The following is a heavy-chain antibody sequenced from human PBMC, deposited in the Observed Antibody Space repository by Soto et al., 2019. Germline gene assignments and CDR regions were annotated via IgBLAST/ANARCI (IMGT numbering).Heavy chain of an antibody. CDR2: IIPIFGTA. J-gene: IGHJ6*02. D-gene: IGHD3-22*01. CDR3: ARVGDYYDSSGYYYVKPPSYTYYYYYGMDV. V-gene: IGHV1-69*13. Sequence: ASVKVSCKASGGTFSSYAISWVRQAPGQGLEWMGGIIPIFGTANYAQKFQGRVTITADESTSTAYMELSSLRSEDTAVYYCARVGDYYDSSGYYYVKPPSYTYYYYYGMDVWGQGTTVTVSS. CDR1: GGTFSSYA.